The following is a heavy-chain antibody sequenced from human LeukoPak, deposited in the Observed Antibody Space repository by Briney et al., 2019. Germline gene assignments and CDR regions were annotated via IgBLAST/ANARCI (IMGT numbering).Heavy chain of an antibody. D-gene: IGHD6-19*01. CDR3: AKDWGARGCCGDYFDY. Sequence: GGSLRLSCAASGFIFSNYGFHWVRQAPGKGLERVAVIRYDGNLQYHADSVKGRFTVSRDNSKNTVSLQMNNLRSEDTAVYYCAKDWGARGCCGDYFDYWGQGSLVTVSS. CDR1: GFIFSNYG. CDR2: IRYDGNLQ. J-gene: IGHJ4*02. V-gene: IGHV3-30*02.